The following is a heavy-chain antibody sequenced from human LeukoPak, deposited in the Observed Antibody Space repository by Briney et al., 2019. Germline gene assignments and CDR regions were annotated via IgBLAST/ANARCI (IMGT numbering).Heavy chain of an antibody. CDR3: ARNYDSSGYDAFDI. V-gene: IGHV3-23*01. CDR1: GLTFTTNA. J-gene: IGHJ3*02. CDR2: ISGRTGAT. Sequence: PGGSLRLSCAASGLTFTTNAMSRVRQAPGKGLEWVSAISGRTGATYYADSEKGRFTISRDNAKNSLYLQMNSLRAEDTAVYYCARNYDSSGYDAFDIWGQGTMVTVSS. D-gene: IGHD3-22*01.